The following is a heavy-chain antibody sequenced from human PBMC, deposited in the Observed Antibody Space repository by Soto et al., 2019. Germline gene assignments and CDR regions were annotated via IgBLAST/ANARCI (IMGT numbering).Heavy chain of an antibody. D-gene: IGHD3-16*02. Sequence: QVQLVQSGDEVRKPRSSVKVSCKASGYIFVNYGIAGVRQAPGQGLEWMGWISPYSGNTHYASKVQGRLTKTTDTSTSTAYMDMGSMTSDDTAVYYCAMLDNSVTPPPQDVWGQGTTVTVSS. V-gene: IGHV1-18*01. CDR1: GYIFVNYG. CDR3: AMLDNSVTPPPQDV. CDR2: ISPYSGNT. J-gene: IGHJ6*02.